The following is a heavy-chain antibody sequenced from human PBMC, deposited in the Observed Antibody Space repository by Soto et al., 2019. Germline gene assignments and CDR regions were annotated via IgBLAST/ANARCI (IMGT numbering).Heavy chain of an antibody. Sequence: GSLRLSCAASGFTFSSYAMHWVRQAPGKGLEWVAVISYDGSNKYYADSVKGRFTISRDNSKNTLYLQMNSLRAEDTAVYYCAKDGVVTAIRYYFDYWGQGTLVTVSS. CDR1: GFTFSSYA. CDR2: ISYDGSNK. V-gene: IGHV3-30*04. J-gene: IGHJ4*02. CDR3: AKDGVVTAIRYYFDY. D-gene: IGHD2-21*02.